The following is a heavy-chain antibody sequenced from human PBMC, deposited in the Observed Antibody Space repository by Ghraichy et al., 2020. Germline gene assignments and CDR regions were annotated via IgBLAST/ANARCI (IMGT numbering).Heavy chain of an antibody. CDR1: GGSISSYY. Sequence: SQTLSLTCTVSGGSISSYYWSWIRQPPGKGLEWIGYIYYSGSTNYNPSLKSRVTISVDTSKNQFSLKLSSVTAADTAVYYCARLVWLGPLDYWGQGTLVTVSS. CDR3: ARLVWLGPLDY. D-gene: IGHD6-19*01. CDR2: IYYSGST. V-gene: IGHV4-59*01. J-gene: IGHJ4*02.